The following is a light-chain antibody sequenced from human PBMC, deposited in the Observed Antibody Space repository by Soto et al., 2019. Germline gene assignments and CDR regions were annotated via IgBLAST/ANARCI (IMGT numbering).Light chain of an antibody. Sequence: EIVLTQSPATLSLSPGERATLSCRASQSVSKSLAWYQQKPGQAPRLLIYTTSNRATGIPARFSGSGSRTDFTLTISSLEPEDFAVIYCQQGNNWPIFTFGPGTKVDIK. J-gene: IGKJ3*01. V-gene: IGKV3-11*01. CDR1: QSVSKS. CDR2: TTS. CDR3: QQGNNWPIFT.